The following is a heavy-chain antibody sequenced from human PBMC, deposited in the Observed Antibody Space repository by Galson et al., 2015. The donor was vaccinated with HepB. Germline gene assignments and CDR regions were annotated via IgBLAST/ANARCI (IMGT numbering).Heavy chain of an antibody. CDR2: IKQDGGEK. CDR1: GLVISRSW. D-gene: IGHD1-14*01. J-gene: IGHJ4*02. V-gene: IGHV3-7*01. CDR3: YAGHYFDS. Sequence: SLRLSCAASGLVISRSWMNWVRQAPGKGLEWVANIKQDGGEKYYLDSVKGRFTISRDNAKNTLYLEMNSLRADDTAVYSCYAGHYFDSWGQGTLVTVSS.